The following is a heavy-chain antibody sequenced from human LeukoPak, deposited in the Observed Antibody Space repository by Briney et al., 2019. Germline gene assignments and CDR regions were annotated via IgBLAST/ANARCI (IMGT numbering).Heavy chain of an antibody. CDR1: GGTLSSYA. CDR2: IIPILGIA. CDR3: AVDCGGDCLTDY. J-gene: IGHJ4*02. Sequence: ASVKVSCKASGGTLSSYAISWVRQAPGQGLEWMGRIIPILGIANYAQKFQGRVTITADKSTSTAYMELSSLRSEDTAVYYCAVDCGGDCLTDYWGQGTLVTVSS. V-gene: IGHV1-69*04. D-gene: IGHD2-21*02.